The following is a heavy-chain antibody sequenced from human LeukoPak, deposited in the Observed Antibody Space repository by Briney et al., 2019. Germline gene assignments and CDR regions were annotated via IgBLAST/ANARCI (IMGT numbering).Heavy chain of an antibody. CDR3: ARYTYCSSTSCPRNDAFDI. J-gene: IGHJ3*02. D-gene: IGHD2-2*01. V-gene: IGHV4-34*01. Sequence: PSQTLSLTCAVYGGSFSGYYWSWLRHPPGKGLEWSGEIHHSGSTNFNPSLKSRGTISVATSKDQFSLKLSTVIAADTAVYYSARYTYCSSTSCPRNDAFDIWGQGTMVTVSS. CDR2: IHHSGST. CDR1: GGSFSGYY.